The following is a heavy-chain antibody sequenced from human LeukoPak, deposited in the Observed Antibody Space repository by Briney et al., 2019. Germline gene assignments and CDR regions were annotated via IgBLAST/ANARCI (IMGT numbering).Heavy chain of an antibody. CDR3: AKSPHSYYYYMDV. Sequence: GGSLRLSCAASGFTVSTNYMSWVRQAPGKGLEWVSAISGSGGSTYYADSVKGRFTISRDNSKNTLYLQMNSLRAEDTAVYYCAKSPHSYYYYMDVWGKGTTVTVSS. CDR1: GFTVSTNY. CDR2: ISGSGGST. J-gene: IGHJ6*03. V-gene: IGHV3-23*01.